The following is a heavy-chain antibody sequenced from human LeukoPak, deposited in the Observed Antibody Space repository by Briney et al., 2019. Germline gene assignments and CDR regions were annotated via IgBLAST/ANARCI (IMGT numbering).Heavy chain of an antibody. J-gene: IGHJ4*02. Sequence: TGGSLRLSCAASGFTFSSYGMHWVRRAPGKGLEWVAVISYDGSNKYYADSVKGRFTISRDNADNSMYLQMNSLRAEDTAVYYCGRVIAGAIDYWGQGTLVTVSS. CDR3: GRVIAGAIDY. V-gene: IGHV3-30*03. D-gene: IGHD6-13*01. CDR2: ISYDGSNK. CDR1: GFTFSSYG.